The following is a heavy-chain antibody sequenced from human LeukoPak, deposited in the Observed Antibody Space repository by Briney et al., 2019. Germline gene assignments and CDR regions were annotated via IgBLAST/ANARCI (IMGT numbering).Heavy chain of an antibody. CDR1: GYRFTSYW. V-gene: IGHV5-51*01. J-gene: IGHJ4*02. Sequence: GESLEISCQGSGYRFTSYWIGWVRQMPGKGLEWMGIIYPGDSDTRYSPSFQGQVTISADKSISTAYLQWSSLKASDTAMYYCARLEYSSGWYPENEVPDYWGQGPLVTVSS. D-gene: IGHD6-19*01. CDR2: IYPGDSDT. CDR3: ARLEYSSGWYPENEVPDY.